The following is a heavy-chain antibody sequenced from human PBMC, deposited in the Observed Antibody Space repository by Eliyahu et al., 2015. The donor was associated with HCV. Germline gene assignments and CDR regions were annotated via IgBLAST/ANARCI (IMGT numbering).Heavy chain of an antibody. CDR3: AKDMYCTSTTCSQRWRSGPLDY. CDR2: ISYDGNDK. J-gene: IGHJ4*02. D-gene: IGHD2/OR15-2a*01. V-gene: IGHV3-30*04. Sequence: QVHLVESGGGVVQPGGSLRLSCAASGXPFXVFSLPWVRQAPGKGPEWVAVISYDGNDKYYVDSVKGRFTFSRDNSQNTLYLQMNSLRPEDTAVYYCAKDMYCTSTTCSQRWRSGPLDYWGQGTLVTVSS. CDR1: GXPFXVFS.